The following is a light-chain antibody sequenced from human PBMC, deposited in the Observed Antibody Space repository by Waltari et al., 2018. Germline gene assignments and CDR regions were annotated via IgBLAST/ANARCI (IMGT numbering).Light chain of an antibody. CDR2: AAS. Sequence: EIVLTQSPGTLSLSPGERATLSCRASQSVSRALAWYQQKPGQAPRLPLSAASTRATGVPDRFSGSGSGTDFSLTISRLDPEDFAVYYCQHYVNLPVTFGQGTKVEI. CDR3: QHYVNLPVT. CDR1: QSVSRA. V-gene: IGKV3-20*01. J-gene: IGKJ1*01.